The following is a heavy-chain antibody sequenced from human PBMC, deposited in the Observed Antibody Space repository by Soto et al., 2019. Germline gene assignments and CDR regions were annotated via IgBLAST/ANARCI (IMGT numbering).Heavy chain of an antibody. CDR3: ARAGGSGWFDY. D-gene: IGHD6-19*01. CDR1: GGSISSYY. V-gene: IGHV4-59*01. Sequence: QVQLQESGPGLVKPSETLSLTCTVSGGSISSYYWSWIRQPPGKGLEWIGYIYYSGSTHYNPSLKGRVTISVDTSKNQFSLKLSSVTAADTAVYYCARAGGSGWFDYWGQGTLVTVSS. CDR2: IYYSGST. J-gene: IGHJ4*02.